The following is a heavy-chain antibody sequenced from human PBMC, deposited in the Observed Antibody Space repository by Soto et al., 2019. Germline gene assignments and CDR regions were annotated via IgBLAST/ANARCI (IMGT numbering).Heavy chain of an antibody. Sequence: VQLVESGGGLVPPGRSLRLSCAASGFTFDIFGMHWIRQAPGKGLEWVAGISWNNGGIAYADSVKGRFTISRDNTKNSLFLQLNSLRTEDTAFYYCTKERAGTTFVFDSWCLGTLVTGSS. V-gene: IGHV3-9*01. CDR1: GFTFDIFG. CDR3: TKERAGTTFVFDS. J-gene: IGHJ4*02. D-gene: IGHD1-1*01. CDR2: ISWNNGGI.